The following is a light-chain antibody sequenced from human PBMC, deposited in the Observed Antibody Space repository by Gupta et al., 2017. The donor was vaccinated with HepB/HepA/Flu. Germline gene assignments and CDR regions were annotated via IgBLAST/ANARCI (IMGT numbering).Light chain of an antibody. CDR3: QQYYSYPRT. CDR2: AAS. J-gene: IGKJ1*01. Sequence: AIRMTQSPSSFSASTGDRVTINCRASQGISSYLAWYQQKPGKAPKLLIYAASTLQSGVPSRFSGSGSGTDFTLTISCLQSEDFATYYCQQYYSYPRTFGQGTKVKIK. CDR1: QGISSY. V-gene: IGKV1-8*01.